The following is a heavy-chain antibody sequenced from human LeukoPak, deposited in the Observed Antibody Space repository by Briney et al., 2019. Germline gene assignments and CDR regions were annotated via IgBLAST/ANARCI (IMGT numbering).Heavy chain of an antibody. CDR3: AKSGPPRWGIWFGEY. CDR1: GFSFSNYG. Sequence: TGGSLRLSCAASGFSFSNYGMHWVRQAPGKGLEWVAFIRYDGSNKYYADSVKGRFTISRDNSKNTLYLQMDSLRAEDTAVYYCAKSGPPRWGIWFGEYWGQGTLVAVSS. D-gene: IGHD3-10*01. V-gene: IGHV3-30*02. CDR2: IRYDGSNK. J-gene: IGHJ4*02.